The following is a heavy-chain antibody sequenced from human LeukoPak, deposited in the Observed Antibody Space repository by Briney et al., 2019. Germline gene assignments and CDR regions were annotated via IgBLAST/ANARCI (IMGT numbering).Heavy chain of an antibody. CDR1: GFTFSSYA. Sequence: GGSLRLSCAASGFTFSSYAMSWVRQAPGKGLEWVSSISGSGASAYYADSVKGRFTISRDNSKNMLYLQMNSLRVEDTAVYYCARPSNDYSNYGYFDYWGQGTLVTDSS. CDR2: ISGSGASA. D-gene: IGHD4-11*01. V-gene: IGHV3-23*01. J-gene: IGHJ4*02. CDR3: ARPSNDYSNYGYFDY.